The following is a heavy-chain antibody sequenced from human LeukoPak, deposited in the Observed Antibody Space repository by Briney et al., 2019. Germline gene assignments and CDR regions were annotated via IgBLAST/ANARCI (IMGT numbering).Heavy chain of an antibody. CDR2: IRNDGANE. D-gene: IGHD4-17*01. V-gene: IGHV3-30*02. CDR1: GFTFSSHA. CDR3: AKDTTVTTNYFDY. Sequence: PGGSLRLSCAASGFTFSSHAMHWVRQAPGKGLEWVALIRNDGANEYYADSVKGRFTISRDNSKNTLYLQMNSLRAEDTAVYYCAKDTTVTTNYFDYWGQGTLVTVSS. J-gene: IGHJ4*02.